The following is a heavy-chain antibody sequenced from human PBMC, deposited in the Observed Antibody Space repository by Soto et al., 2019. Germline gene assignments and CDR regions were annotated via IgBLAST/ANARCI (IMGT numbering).Heavy chain of an antibody. CDR2: ISGSGGST. CDR3: AKGPDIVVVVAAAKDAFDI. Sequence: GGPLRLSCAASGFTFSSYAMSWVRQAPGKGLEWVSAISGSGGSTYYADSVKGRFTISRDNSKNTLYLQMNSLRAEDTAVYYCAKGPDIVVVVAAAKDAFDIWGQGTMVTVSS. V-gene: IGHV3-23*01. J-gene: IGHJ3*02. D-gene: IGHD2-15*01. CDR1: GFTFSSYA.